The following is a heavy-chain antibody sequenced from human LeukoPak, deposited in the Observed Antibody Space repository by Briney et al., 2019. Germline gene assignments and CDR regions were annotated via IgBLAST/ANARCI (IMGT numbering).Heavy chain of an antibody. CDR3: ARAPGHSSGYWDYYYYMDV. Sequence: PGGSLRLSCAASGFTFSDYYMSWIRQAPGKGLEWVSYISSSGSTIYYADSVKGRFTISRDSAKNSLYLQMNSLRAEDTAVYYCARAPGHSSGYWDYYYYMDVWGKGTTVTVSS. D-gene: IGHD3-22*01. CDR2: ISSSGSTI. CDR1: GFTFSDYY. J-gene: IGHJ6*03. V-gene: IGHV3-11*04.